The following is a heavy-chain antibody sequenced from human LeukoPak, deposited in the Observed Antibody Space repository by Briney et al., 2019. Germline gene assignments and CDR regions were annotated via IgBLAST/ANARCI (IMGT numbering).Heavy chain of an antibody. J-gene: IGHJ5*02. V-gene: IGHV4-39*01. Sequence: PSETLSLTCTVSGGSISSSSFYWGWIRQPPGKGLEWIGSIYYSGSTYYNPSLKSRVTISVDTSKNQFSLKLSSVTAADTAVYYCARLSVVVAATWGQGTLVTVSS. CDR3: ARLSVVVAAT. D-gene: IGHD2-15*01. CDR2: IYYSGST. CDR1: GGSISSSSFY.